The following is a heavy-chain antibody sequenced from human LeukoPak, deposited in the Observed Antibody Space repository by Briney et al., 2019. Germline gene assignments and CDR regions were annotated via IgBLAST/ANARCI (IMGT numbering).Heavy chain of an antibody. CDR1: GFTFSSYS. CDR2: ISSSSSTI. Sequence: GGSLRLSCAASGFTFSSYSMLWVRQAPGKGLEWVSYISSSSSTIYYADSVKGRFTISRGNAKNSLYLQMNTLRAEDTAVYYCARDRHKYNYDSGGYPPYWGQGTLVTVSS. CDR3: ARDRHKYNYDSGGYPPY. V-gene: IGHV3-48*01. D-gene: IGHD3-22*01. J-gene: IGHJ4*02.